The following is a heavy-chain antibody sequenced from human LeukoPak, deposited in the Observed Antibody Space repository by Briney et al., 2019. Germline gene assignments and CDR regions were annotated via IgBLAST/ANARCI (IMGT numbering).Heavy chain of an antibody. CDR1: GFIFSSYA. V-gene: IGHV3-23*01. Sequence: GGSLRLSCAASGFIFSSYAMSWVRQAPGKGVEWVSTISGSGGSTYYADSVKGRFTVSRDNSKNTLDLQMNSLRAEDTAVFYCAVGPFYYGSGSYYNPFDYWGQGTLVTVSS. CDR3: AVGPFYYGSGSYYNPFDY. J-gene: IGHJ4*02. CDR2: ISGSGGST. D-gene: IGHD3-10*01.